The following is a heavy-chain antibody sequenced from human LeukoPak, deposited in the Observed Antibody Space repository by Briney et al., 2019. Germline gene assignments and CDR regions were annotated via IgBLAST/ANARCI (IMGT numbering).Heavy chain of an antibody. CDR2: INPKSGAT. V-gene: IGHV1-2*02. J-gene: IGHJ4*02. D-gene: IGHD4-17*01. CDR1: GYTFTGYY. CDR3: ARGATVTDIDY. Sequence: ASVKVSCKASGYTFTGYYIHWVRQAPGPGLEWMGWINPKSGATNYAQNFQGRVTMTRDTSISTAYMELSRLRSDDMAVYYCARGATVTDIDYWGQGTLVTVSS.